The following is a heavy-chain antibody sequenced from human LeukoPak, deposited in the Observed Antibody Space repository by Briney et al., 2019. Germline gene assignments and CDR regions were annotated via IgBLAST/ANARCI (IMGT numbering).Heavy chain of an antibody. CDR3: ARSPILSAPDY. V-gene: IGHV4-34*01. J-gene: IGHJ4*02. CDR1: GGSFSGYY. CDR2: INHSGST. Sequence: PLETLSLTCAVYGGSFSGYYWSWIRQPPGKGLEWIGEINHSGSTNYNPSLKSRVTISVDTSKNQFSLRLSSVTAADTAVYYCARSPILSAPDYWGQGTLVTVSS.